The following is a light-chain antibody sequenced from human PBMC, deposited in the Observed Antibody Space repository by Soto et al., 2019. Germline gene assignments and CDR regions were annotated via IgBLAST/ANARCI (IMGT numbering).Light chain of an antibody. V-gene: IGKV3-20*01. CDR1: QSVSSN. CDR2: GAS. CDR3: QQYGSSRTWT. J-gene: IGKJ1*01. Sequence: EIVMTQSPATLSVSPGERATRSCSASQSVSSNLAWYQQKPGQAPRLLIYGASSRATGIPDRFSGSGSGTDFTLTISRLEPEDFAVYYCQQYGSSRTWTFGQGTKVDIK.